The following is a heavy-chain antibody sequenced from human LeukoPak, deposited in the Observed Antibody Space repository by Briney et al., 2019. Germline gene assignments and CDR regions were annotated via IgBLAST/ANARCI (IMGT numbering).Heavy chain of an antibody. CDR3: ARPAAGGAFDI. CDR1: GGTFSSYA. V-gene: IGHV1-69*04. D-gene: IGHD3-10*01. Sequence: GSSVKVSCKASGGTFSSYAIIWVRQAPGQGLEWMGRIIPILGIANYAQKFQGRVTITADKSTSTAYMELSSLRSEDTAVYYCARPAAGGAFDIWGQGTMVTVSS. J-gene: IGHJ3*02. CDR2: IIPILGIA.